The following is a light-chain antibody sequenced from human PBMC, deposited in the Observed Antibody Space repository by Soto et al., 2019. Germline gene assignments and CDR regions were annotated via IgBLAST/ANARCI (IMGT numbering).Light chain of an antibody. CDR3: QQRSNWPQIT. J-gene: IGKJ5*01. CDR2: DAS. CDR1: QSVSRSY. Sequence: EIVLTQSPGTLSLSPGDRATLSCRASQSVSRSYLGWYQQKPGQAPRLLIYDASNRATGIPARFSGSGSGTDFTLTISSLEPEDFAVYYCQQRSNWPQITFGQGTRLEIK. V-gene: IGKV3-11*01.